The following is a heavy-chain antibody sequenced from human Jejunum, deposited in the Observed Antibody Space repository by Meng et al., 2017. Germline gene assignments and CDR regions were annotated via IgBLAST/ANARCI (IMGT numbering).Heavy chain of an antibody. Sequence: GGSLRLSCEVSELILTDVVMHWVRQSPGRGLEWLTAISTDDNSTHYADSVKGRFTISRDNSRNTLYLQMDGLTTDDTAVYYCAREKGTSGRAGWFDPWGQGTLVTVSS. V-gene: IGHV3-30*01. D-gene: IGHD1-7*01. CDR2: ISTDDNST. CDR1: ELILTDVV. CDR3: AREKGTSGRAGWFDP. J-gene: IGHJ5*02.